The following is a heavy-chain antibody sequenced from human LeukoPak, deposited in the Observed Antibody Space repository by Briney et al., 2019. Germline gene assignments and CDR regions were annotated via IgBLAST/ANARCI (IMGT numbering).Heavy chain of an antibody. CDR2: ISFDGVKT. CDR1: GFTFSRYG. Sequence: GGSLRLSCAASGFTFSRYGMHWVRQAPGKGLEGVALISFDGVKTDYADSVKGRFTISRDSSQNTLYLQMNSLRAEDTAVYYCAKDRWSSSAAYGMDVWGQGTTVTVSS. D-gene: IGHD6-13*01. CDR3: AKDRWSSSAAYGMDV. V-gene: IGHV3-30*18. J-gene: IGHJ6*02.